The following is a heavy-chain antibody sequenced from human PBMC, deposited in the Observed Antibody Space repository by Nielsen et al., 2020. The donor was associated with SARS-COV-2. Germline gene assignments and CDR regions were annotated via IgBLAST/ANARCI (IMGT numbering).Heavy chain of an antibody. Sequence: VRQAPGKGLEWVSAISGSGGSTYYADSVKGRFTISRDNSKNTLYLQMNSLRAEDTAVYYCAKVGDGYNHPFDYWGQGTLVTVSS. V-gene: IGHV3-23*01. CDR3: AKVGDGYNHPFDY. D-gene: IGHD5-24*01. J-gene: IGHJ4*02. CDR2: ISGSGGST.